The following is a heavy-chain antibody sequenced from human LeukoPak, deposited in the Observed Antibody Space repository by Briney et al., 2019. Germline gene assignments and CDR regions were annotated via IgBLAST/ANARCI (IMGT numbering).Heavy chain of an antibody. CDR1: GYTFTIYG. Sequence: ASVKVSCKASGYTFTIYGISWVRQAPGQGLEWMGWISAYNGNTNYAQKLQGRVTMTTDTSTSTAYMELRSLRSDDTAVYYCARDSYCSGGSCYSNYFDYWGQGTLVTVSS. CDR2: ISAYNGNT. D-gene: IGHD2-15*01. V-gene: IGHV1-18*01. CDR3: ARDSYCSGGSCYSNYFDY. J-gene: IGHJ4*02.